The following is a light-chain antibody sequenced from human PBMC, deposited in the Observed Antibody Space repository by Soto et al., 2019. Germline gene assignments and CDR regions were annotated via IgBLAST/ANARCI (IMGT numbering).Light chain of an antibody. CDR2: GAS. CDR3: QQYNNFTEKT. Sequence: EIVMTQSPATLSVSPGERATLSCRASQSVSSNLAWYQQKPGQAPRLLIYGASTRATGIPARFSGSGSGTEFTLTISSLQSEDFAVYYCQQYNNFTEKTFGQGTKVEIK. V-gene: IGKV3-15*01. J-gene: IGKJ1*01. CDR1: QSVSSN.